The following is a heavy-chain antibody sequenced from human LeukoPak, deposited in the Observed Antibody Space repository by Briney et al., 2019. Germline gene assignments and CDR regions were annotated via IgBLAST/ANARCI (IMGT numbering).Heavy chain of an antibody. CDR1: GDPIRSSY. CDR3: ARRGGLNRGYWYFDL. D-gene: IGHD3-16*01. V-gene: IGHV4-59*01. J-gene: IGHJ2*01. CDR2: IYYTGTT. Sequence: SQTLSLTCTVSGDPIRSSYWSWIRQPPGKGLEWIGYIYYTGTTTYNPSLKSRVTISVDTSKNQFSLNLSSVTAADTAVYYCARRGGLNRGYWYFDLWGRGTLVTVSS.